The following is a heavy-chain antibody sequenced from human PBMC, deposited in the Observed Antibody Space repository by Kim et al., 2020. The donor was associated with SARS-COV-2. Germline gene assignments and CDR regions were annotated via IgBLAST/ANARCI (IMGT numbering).Heavy chain of an antibody. J-gene: IGHJ4*02. Sequence: GGSLILSCAASGFTFSSYWMSWVRQAPGKGLEWVANIKQDGSEKYYVDSVKGRFTISRDNAKNSLYLQMNSLRAEDTAVYYCARIDTLEWLLRDYWGQGTLVTVSS. CDR2: IKQDGSEK. CDR3: ARIDTLEWLLRDY. CDR1: GFTFSSYW. D-gene: IGHD3-3*01. V-gene: IGHV3-7*01.